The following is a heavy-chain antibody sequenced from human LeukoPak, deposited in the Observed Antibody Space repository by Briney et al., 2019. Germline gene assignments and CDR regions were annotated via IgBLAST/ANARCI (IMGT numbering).Heavy chain of an antibody. Sequence: GGSLRLSCAASGFTFSSYAMSWVRQAPGKGLEWVSAISGSGGSSYYADSVKGRFTISRDNSKNTLYLQMNSLRAEDTAVYYCAKSHYDSSGYYYFDYWGQGTLVTVSS. J-gene: IGHJ4*02. CDR2: ISGSGGSS. V-gene: IGHV3-23*01. CDR3: AKSHYDSSGYYYFDY. CDR1: GFTFSSYA. D-gene: IGHD3-22*01.